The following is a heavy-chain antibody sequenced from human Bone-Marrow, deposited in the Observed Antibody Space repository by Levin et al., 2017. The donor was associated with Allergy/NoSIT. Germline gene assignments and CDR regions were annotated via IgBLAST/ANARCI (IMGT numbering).Heavy chain of an antibody. CDR1: GGSFSGYY. D-gene: IGHD3-10*01. J-gene: IGHJ4*02. V-gene: IGHV4-34*01. Sequence: SETLSLTCAVYGGSFSGYYWSWIRQPPGKGLEWIGEINHSGSTNYNPSLKSRVTISVDTSKNQFSLKLSSVTAADTAVYYCARVWPPYFDYWGQGTLVTVSS. CDR2: INHSGST. CDR3: ARVWPPYFDY.